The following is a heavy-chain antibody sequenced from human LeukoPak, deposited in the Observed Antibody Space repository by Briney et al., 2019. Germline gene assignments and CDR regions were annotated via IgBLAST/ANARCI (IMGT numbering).Heavy chain of an antibody. J-gene: IGHJ3*02. D-gene: IGHD4-17*01. CDR1: TDSFSSHY. Sequence: SETLSLTCAVSTDSFSSHYWSWVRQPPGKGLEWIGYISYIGSTNYNPSLKSRVTISIDTSKNQFSLRLRSVTAADTAVYYCARDLITVTKGFDIWGQGTMVSVSS. V-gene: IGHV4-59*11. CDR3: ARDLITVTKGFDI. CDR2: ISYIGST.